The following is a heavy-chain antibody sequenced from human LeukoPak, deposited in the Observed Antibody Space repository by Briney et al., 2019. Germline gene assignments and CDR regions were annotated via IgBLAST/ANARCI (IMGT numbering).Heavy chain of an antibody. J-gene: IGHJ5*02. Sequence: GASVKVSCKASGYTFTSYDINWVRQATGQGLEWMGWMNPNSGNTGYAQKFQGRVTITRNTSISTAYMGLSSLRSEDTAVYYCARGQRFRRNWFDPWGQGTLVTVSS. CDR3: ARGQRFRRNWFDP. V-gene: IGHV1-8*03. CDR1: GYTFTSYD. D-gene: IGHD3-3*01. CDR2: MNPNSGNT.